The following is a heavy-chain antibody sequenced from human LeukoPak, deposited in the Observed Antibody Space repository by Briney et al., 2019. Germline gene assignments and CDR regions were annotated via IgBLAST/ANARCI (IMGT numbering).Heavy chain of an antibody. CDR2: ISGSGSST. CDR3: ATDPTQATPWIQLSFGDY. D-gene: IGHD5-18*01. CDR1: GFTFSSYA. V-gene: IGHV3-23*01. J-gene: IGHJ4*02. Sequence: GGSLRLSCAASGFTFSSYAMSWVRQAPGKGLEWVSAISGSGSSTYYADSVKGRFTISRDNSKNTLYLQMNSLRAEDTAVYYCATDPTQATPWIQLSFGDYWGQGTLVTVSS.